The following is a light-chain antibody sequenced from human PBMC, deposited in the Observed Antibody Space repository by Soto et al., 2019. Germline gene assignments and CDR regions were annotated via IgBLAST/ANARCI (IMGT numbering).Light chain of an antibody. V-gene: IGLV2-11*01. Sequence: QAVLTQPRSVSASPGQSVTISCTGTSSDVGSYKYVSWYQQLPGRAPKLMIYDVNERPSGVPDRFSGSKSGNTASLTISGLQAEDEADYHCCSYAGNYRVVFGGGTQLTVL. CDR2: DVN. CDR1: SSDVGSYKY. CDR3: CSYAGNYRVV. J-gene: IGLJ2*01.